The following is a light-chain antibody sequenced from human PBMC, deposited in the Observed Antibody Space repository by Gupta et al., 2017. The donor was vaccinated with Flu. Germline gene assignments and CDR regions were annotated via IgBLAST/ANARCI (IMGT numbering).Light chain of an antibody. J-gene: IGLJ3*02. Sequence: QSVLTQPPSASGTPGQRVTISCSGGRSSIGSNDVYWYQQFPGTAPKVLIYRNNQRPSGVPDRFSGSKSGTSASLAISGLRAEDEADYHCATWDDSLNAWVFGGGTKLTVL. CDR1: RSSIGSND. V-gene: IGLV1-47*01. CDR3: ATWDDSLNAWV. CDR2: RNN.